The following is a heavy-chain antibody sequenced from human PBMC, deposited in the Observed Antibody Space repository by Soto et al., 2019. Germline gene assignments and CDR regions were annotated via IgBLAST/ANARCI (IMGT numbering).Heavy chain of an antibody. CDR3: ARTTYYDFWSGYYPYYFDY. CDR1: GYSFTSYW. J-gene: IGHJ4*02. CDR2: IYPGDSDT. Sequence: PGESLKISCKGSGYSFTSYWIGWVRQMPGKGLEWMGIIYPGDSDTRYSPSFQGQVTISADKSISTAYLQWSSLKASDTAMYYCARTTYYDFWSGYYPYYFDYWGQGTLVTVSS. V-gene: IGHV5-51*01. D-gene: IGHD3-3*01.